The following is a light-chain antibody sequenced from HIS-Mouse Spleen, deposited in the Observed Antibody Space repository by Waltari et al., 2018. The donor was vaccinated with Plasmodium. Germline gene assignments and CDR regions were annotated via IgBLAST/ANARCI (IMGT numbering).Light chain of an antibody. CDR1: ALPKKY. CDR3: YSTDSSGNHRV. CDR2: EDS. J-gene: IGLJ3*02. V-gene: IGLV3-10*01. Sequence: SYELTQPPSVSVSPGQTARITCPGAALPKKYPYWYQQKSGQAPALVIYEDSKRPSGIPERFSGSSSGTMATLTISGAQVEDEADYYCYSTDSSGNHRVFGGGTKLTVL.